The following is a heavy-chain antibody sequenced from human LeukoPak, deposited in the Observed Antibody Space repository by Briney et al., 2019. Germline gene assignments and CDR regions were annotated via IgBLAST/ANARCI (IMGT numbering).Heavy chain of an antibody. J-gene: IGHJ4*02. CDR2: ISSSSSYI. V-gene: IGHV3-21*01. D-gene: IGHD6-19*01. Sequence: GGSLRLSCAASGFTFSSYSMNWVRQAPGEGLEWVSSISSSSSYIYYADSVKGRFTISRDNAKNSLYLQMNSLRAEDTAVYYCARPPAVAGVDYWGQGTLVTVSS. CDR3: ARPPAVAGVDY. CDR1: GFTFSSYS.